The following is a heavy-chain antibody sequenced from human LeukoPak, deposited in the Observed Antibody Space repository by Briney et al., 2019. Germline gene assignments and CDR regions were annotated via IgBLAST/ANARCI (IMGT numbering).Heavy chain of an antibody. J-gene: IGHJ3*02. CDR2: INHSGST. V-gene: IGHV4-34*01. D-gene: IGHD3-22*01. Sequence: SETLSLTCAVYGGSFSGYYWSWIRQPPGKGLEWSGEINHSGSTNYNPSLKGRVTISVDTSKNQFSLKLSPVTAADTAVYYCARQALRDSSGYYLLQCGAFDIWGQGTMVTVSS. CDR3: ARQALRDSSGYYLLQCGAFDI. CDR1: GGSFSGYY.